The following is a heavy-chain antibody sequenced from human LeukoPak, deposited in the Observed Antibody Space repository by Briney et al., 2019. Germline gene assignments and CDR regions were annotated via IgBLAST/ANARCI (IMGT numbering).Heavy chain of an antibody. CDR2: IIPIFGTA. D-gene: IGHD4-17*01. V-gene: IGHV1-69*13. CDR3: AAPGPDYGEKVFDY. Sequence: ASVKVSCKASGGTFSSYAISWVRQAPGQGLEWMGGIIPIFGTANYAQKFQGRVTITADESTSTAYMELSSLRSEDTAVYYCAAPGPDYGEKVFDYWGQGTLVTVSS. CDR1: GGTFSSYA. J-gene: IGHJ4*02.